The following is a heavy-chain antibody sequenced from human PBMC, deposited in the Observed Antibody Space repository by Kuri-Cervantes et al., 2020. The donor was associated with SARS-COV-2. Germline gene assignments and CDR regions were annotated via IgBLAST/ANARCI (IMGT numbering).Heavy chain of an antibody. CDR1: GGSISSYY. J-gene: IGHJ4*02. Sequence: GSLRLSCTVSGGSISSYYWRWIRQPPGKGLEWIGYIYYSGSTNYNPSLKSRVTISVDTSKNQFSLKLSSVTAADTAVYYCARHGNGASLFYWGQGTLVTVSS. D-gene: IGHD1-1*01. CDR3: ARHGNGASLFY. CDR2: IYYSGST. V-gene: IGHV4-59*08.